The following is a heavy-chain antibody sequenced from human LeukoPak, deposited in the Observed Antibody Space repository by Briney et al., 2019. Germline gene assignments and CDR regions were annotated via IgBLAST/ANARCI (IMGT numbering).Heavy chain of an antibody. CDR1: GFTLRSYA. J-gene: IGHJ5*02. V-gene: IGHV3-23*01. D-gene: IGHD3-22*01. CDR2: ISGSGGST. CDR3: AKDRPVVPHYDSAPYSYGWFDP. Sequence: PGGSVSLSCAASGFTLRSYAMRGVRQAPGKGLEWVSAISGSGGSTHYADSVKGRFTISRDNSKNTLYLQMNSLRAEDTAVYYCAKDRPVVPHYDSAPYSYGWFDPSGEGALVTVSP.